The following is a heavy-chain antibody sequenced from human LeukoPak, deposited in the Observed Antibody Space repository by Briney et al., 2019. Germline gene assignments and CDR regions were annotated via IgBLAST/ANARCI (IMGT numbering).Heavy chain of an antibody. CDR1: GFTFSGNW. J-gene: IGHJ4*02. CDR3: ARDMYYYGSGPDY. V-gene: IGHV3-7*01. Sequence: PGGSLRLSCAASGFTFSGNWMSWVRQAPGKGLEWVANINQDGSEKYYVDSVKGRFTISRDNAKNSLYLQMNSLRAEDTAVYYCARDMYYYGSGPDYWGQGTLVTVSS. D-gene: IGHD3-10*01. CDR2: INQDGSEK.